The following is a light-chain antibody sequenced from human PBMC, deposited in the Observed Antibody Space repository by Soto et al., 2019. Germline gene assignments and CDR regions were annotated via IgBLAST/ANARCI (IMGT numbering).Light chain of an antibody. CDR3: NSYTSSGTVV. CDR2: DV. V-gene: IGLV2-14*01. Sequence: QSALTQPASVSGWPGQSITIYCTGTSSDVGTSNYVSWYQLSPGKAPQLLIYDVDRPSGVSNRFSGSKSGNTASLTISGLQAEDEADYYCNSYTSSGTVVFGGGTKVTVL. CDR1: SSDVGTSNY. J-gene: IGLJ3*02.